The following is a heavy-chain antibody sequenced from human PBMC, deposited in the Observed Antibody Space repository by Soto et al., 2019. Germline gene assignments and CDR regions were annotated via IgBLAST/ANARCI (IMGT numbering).Heavy chain of an antibody. J-gene: IGHJ4*02. CDR3: ARDRTTGDY. D-gene: IGHD1-1*01. Sequence: QVQLVQSGADVKKPGASVKVSCKASGYTFSDYGISWVRQAPGQGLEWMGWISAYNGNTDYAQKFQGRVTMTTDTSARTAYKEVRGLRSDDTAVYYCARDRTTGDYWGQGTLLTVSA. V-gene: IGHV1-18*01. CDR2: ISAYNGNT. CDR1: GYTFSDYG.